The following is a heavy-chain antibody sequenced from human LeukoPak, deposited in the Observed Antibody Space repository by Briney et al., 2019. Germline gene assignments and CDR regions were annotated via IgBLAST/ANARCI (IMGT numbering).Heavy chain of an antibody. CDR1: GFTFSSYE. CDR3: ASRDYYYGSSGPYYFDY. J-gene: IGHJ4*02. CDR2: ISSSGSTI. V-gene: IGHV3-48*03. Sequence: GGSLRLSCAASGFTFSSYEMNWVRQAPGKGLEWVSYISSSGSTIYYADSVKGRFTISRDNAKNSLYLQMNSLRAEDTAVYYCASRDYYYGSSGPYYFDYWGQGTLVTVSS. D-gene: IGHD3-22*01.